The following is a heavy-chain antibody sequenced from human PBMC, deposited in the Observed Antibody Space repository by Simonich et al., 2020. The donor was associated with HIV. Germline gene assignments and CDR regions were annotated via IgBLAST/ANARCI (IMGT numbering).Heavy chain of an antibody. CDR1: GFSLSTSGVG. Sequence: QITLKESGPTLVKPTQTLTLTCTFSGFSLSTSGVGVGWIRQPPGKALEWLALIYWGYDKRHSPTLKSRLTITKNTSKNQVVHTMTNMDPVDTATYYCAHSPGGGSGSYYNYFDYWGQGTLVTVSS. D-gene: IGHD3-10*01. CDR2: IYWGYDK. CDR3: AHSPGGGSGSYYNYFDY. V-gene: IGHV2-5*02. J-gene: IGHJ4*02.